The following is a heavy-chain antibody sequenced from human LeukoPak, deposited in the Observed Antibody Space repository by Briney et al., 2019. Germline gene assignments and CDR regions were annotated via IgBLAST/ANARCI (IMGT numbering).Heavy chain of an antibody. Sequence: ASVKVSCKAFGYTFTSNYMHWVRQAPGQGPEWMGVISPSGGSTTYAQKFQGRVTLTRDMSTSTDYLELSSLRSEDTAVYYCASNERGYSGYDPYYFDCWGQGTLVTVSS. CDR2: ISPSGGST. J-gene: IGHJ4*02. D-gene: IGHD5-12*01. V-gene: IGHV1-46*01. CDR1: GYTFTSNY. CDR3: ASNERGYSGYDPYYFDC.